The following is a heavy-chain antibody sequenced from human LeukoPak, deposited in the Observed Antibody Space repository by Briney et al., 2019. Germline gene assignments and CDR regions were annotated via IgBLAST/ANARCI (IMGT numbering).Heavy chain of an antibody. D-gene: IGHD3-22*01. V-gene: IGHV1-18*01. Sequence: ASVKVSCKASGYTFTSYGISWVRQAPGQGLEWMGWISAYNGNTNYVKKLQGRVTMTTDTSTSTAYMELRSLRSDDTAVYYCARDLGHYYDSSGFTGDAFDIWGQGTMVTVSS. CDR2: ISAYNGNT. J-gene: IGHJ3*02. CDR3: ARDLGHYYDSSGFTGDAFDI. CDR1: GYTFTSYG.